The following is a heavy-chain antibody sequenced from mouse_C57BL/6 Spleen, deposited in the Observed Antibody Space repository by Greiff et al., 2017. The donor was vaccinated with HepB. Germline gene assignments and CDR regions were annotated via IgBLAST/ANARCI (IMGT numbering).Heavy chain of an antibody. CDR2: ISDGGSYT. V-gene: IGHV5-4*01. Sequence: EVQGVESGGGLVKPGGSLKLSCAASGFTFSSYAMSWVRQTPEKRLEWVATISDGGSYTYYPDNVKGRFTISRDNAKNNLYLQMSHLKSEDTAMYYCARDRTLDRGFAYWGQGTLVTVSA. D-gene: IGHD3-3*01. CDR1: GFTFSSYA. CDR3: ARDRTLDRGFAY. J-gene: IGHJ3*01.